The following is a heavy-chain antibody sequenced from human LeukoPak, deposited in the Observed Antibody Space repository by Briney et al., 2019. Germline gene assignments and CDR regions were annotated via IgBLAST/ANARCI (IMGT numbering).Heavy chain of an antibody. D-gene: IGHD6-13*01. CDR2: ISSSSSYI. Sequence: GGSLRLSCAASGFTFSSYSMNWVRQAPGKGLEWVSSISSSSSYIYCADSVKGRFTISRDNAKNSLYLQMNSLRAEDTAVYYCARSFLSIAAAATDYWGQGTLVTVSS. CDR1: GFTFSSYS. V-gene: IGHV3-21*01. J-gene: IGHJ4*02. CDR3: ARSFLSIAAAATDY.